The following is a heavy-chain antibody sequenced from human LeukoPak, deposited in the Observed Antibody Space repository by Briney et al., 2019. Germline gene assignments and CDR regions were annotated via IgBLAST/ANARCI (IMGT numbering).Heavy chain of an antibody. D-gene: IGHD3-10*01. CDR1: GFTFSSYA. Sequence: SGGSLRLSCAASGFTFSSYAMSWVRQAPGKGLKWVSTINDNGDGTYYADSVKGRFTISRDNSYNTVSLQMNSLRAEDTAVYYCAKLSMVRGVIGGGFFDYWGQGTLVTVSS. CDR3: AKLSMVRGVIGGGFFDY. J-gene: IGHJ4*02. V-gene: IGHV3-23*01. CDR2: INDNGDGT.